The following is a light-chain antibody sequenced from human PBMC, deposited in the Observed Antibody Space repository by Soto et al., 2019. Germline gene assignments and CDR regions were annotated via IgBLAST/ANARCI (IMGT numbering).Light chain of an antibody. CDR2: GAS. J-gene: IGKJ4*01. V-gene: IGKV3-15*01. CDR3: QQYNKWLPT. CDR1: QSVSND. Sequence: IVMTQSPATLSVSPGERATLSCRASQSVSNDLAWDQPKPGQAPRLLISGASTWATSIPARFSGSGSGKEFTLGIRSLQAEDIAVYFGQQYNKWLPTVGGGTKVDIK.